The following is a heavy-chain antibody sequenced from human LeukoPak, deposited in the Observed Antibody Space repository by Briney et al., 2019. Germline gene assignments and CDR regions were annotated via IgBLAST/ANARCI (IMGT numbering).Heavy chain of an antibody. V-gene: IGHV1-2*02. CDR2: IDPKRGVT. Sequence: ASVKVSCKASGYNFTGYLLHWVRQAPGQGLEWMGWIDPKRGVTRYAQKFQGRVTLTRDTPMTTVYLELISLKSDDTARYFCARFGEDGDNMDVWGDGSTVTVSS. CDR1: GYNFTGYL. D-gene: IGHD3-16*01. J-gene: IGHJ6*03. CDR3: ARFGEDGDNMDV.